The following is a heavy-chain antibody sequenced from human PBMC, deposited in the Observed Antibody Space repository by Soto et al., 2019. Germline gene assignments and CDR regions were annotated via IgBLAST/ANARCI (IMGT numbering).Heavy chain of an antibody. J-gene: IGHJ4*02. V-gene: IGHV3-30*18. CDR1: GFTFSSYG. CDR3: AKAAPGYSSGWYFDY. CDR2: ISYDGSNK. Sequence: QVQLVESGGGVVQPGRSLRLSCAASGFTFSSYGMHWVRQAPGKGLEWVAVISYDGSNKYYADSVKGRFTISRDNSKNTLYLQMNSLGAEDTAVYYCAKAAPGYSSGWYFDYWGQGTLVTVSS. D-gene: IGHD6-19*01.